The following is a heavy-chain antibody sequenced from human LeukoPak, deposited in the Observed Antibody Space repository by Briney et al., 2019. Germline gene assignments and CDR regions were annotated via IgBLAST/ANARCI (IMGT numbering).Heavy chain of an antibody. D-gene: IGHD3-10*01. CDR3: ARLGYGSGSYYGFDWFDP. Sequence: SETLSLTCAVYGGSFSGYYWSWIRQPPGKGLEWIGEINHSGSTNYNPSLKSRVTISVDTSKNQFSLKLSSVTAADTAVYYCARLGYGSGSYYGFDWFDPWGQGTLVTVSS. J-gene: IGHJ5*02. CDR1: GGSFSGYY. CDR2: INHSGST. V-gene: IGHV4-34*01.